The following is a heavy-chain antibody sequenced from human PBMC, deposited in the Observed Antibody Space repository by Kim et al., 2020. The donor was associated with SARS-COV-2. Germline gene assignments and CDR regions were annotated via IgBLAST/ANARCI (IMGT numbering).Heavy chain of an antibody. Sequence: SETLSLTCAVYGGSFSGYYWSWIRQPPGKGLEWIGEINHSGSTNYNPSLKSRVTISVDTSKNQFSLKLSSVTTADTAVYYCARLSAPVPIGRRQKKVVIRGSGDYWYFDLWGRGTLVTVSS. D-gene: IGHD3-22*01. CDR1: GGSFSGYY. CDR2: INHSGST. V-gene: IGHV4-34*01. CDR3: ARLSAPVPIGRRQKKVVIRGSGDYWYFDL. J-gene: IGHJ2*01.